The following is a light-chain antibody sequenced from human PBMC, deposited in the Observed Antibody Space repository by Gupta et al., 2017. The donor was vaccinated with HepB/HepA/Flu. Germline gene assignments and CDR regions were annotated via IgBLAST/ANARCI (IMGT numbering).Light chain of an antibody. CDR3: QQDVVAPYT. V-gene: IGKV3-20*01. J-gene: IGKJ2*01. CDR1: ESVSSSY. Sequence: IVLTQSPGTLSLSPGERVTLSCRVSESVSSSYLAWYQQKPGQAPRLLIYGTSNRAAGVTDRFSGSGSGTDFTLTITRLKPEDFAVYYCQQDVVAPYTFGQGTKLDVK. CDR2: GTS.